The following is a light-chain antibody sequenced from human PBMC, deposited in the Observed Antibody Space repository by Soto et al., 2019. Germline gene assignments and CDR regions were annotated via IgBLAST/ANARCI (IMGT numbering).Light chain of an antibody. CDR2: KAS. J-gene: IGKJ1*01. V-gene: IGKV1-5*03. CDR3: QQYNSYPWT. Sequence: IQMTQSPSTPSGSVGDRVTITCRASQTISSWLAWYQQKPGKAPKLLIYKASTLESGVPSNFSGSGSGTEFTLTISSLQPEDFATYYCQQYNSYPWTFGQGSKVAIK. CDR1: QTISSW.